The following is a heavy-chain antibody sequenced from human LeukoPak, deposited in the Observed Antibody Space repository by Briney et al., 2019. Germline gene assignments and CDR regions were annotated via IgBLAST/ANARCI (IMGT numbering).Heavy chain of an antibody. J-gene: IGHJ3*02. CDR3: ARLTYYDYVWGSYRSDAFDI. Sequence: SETLSLTCAVSGYSIISSDYYWGWIRQPPGRGLEWSGYIYYSGSTYYNPSLKSRVTISVDTSKNQFSLKLSSVTAADTAVYYCARLTYYDYVWGSYRSDAFDIWGQGTMVTVSS. D-gene: IGHD3-16*02. CDR2: IYYSGST. V-gene: IGHV4-30-4*08. CDR1: GYSIISSDYY.